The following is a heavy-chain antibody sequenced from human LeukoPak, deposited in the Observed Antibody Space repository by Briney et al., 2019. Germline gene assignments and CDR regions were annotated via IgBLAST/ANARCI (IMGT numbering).Heavy chain of an antibody. Sequence: SETLSLTCAVYGGSFRGYYWSWIRQPPGKGLEWIGEINHSGSTNYNPSLKSRVTISVDTSKNQFSLKLSSVTAADTAVYYCARGRSSGFPLRYWGQGTLVTVSS. CDR1: GGSFRGYY. CDR3: ARGRSSGFPLRY. V-gene: IGHV4-34*01. CDR2: INHSGST. J-gene: IGHJ4*02. D-gene: IGHD6-19*01.